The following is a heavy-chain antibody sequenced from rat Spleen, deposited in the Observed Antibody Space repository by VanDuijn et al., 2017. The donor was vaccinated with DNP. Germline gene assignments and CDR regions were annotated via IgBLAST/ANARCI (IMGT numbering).Heavy chain of an antibody. V-gene: IGHV2-19*01. J-gene: IGHJ2*01. CDR2: IRSGGGP. D-gene: IGHD1-9*01. CDR1: GFSLTDYS. Sequence: QVQLKESGPGLVQPSQTLSLTCTVSGFSLTDYSVHWVRQPPGKGLEWMGRIRSGGGPDYNSVLKSRLSISRDTSKSQVFLKMNSLQTEDTAIYFCTRGDYGYIYWGQGVMVTVSS. CDR3: TRGDYGYIY.